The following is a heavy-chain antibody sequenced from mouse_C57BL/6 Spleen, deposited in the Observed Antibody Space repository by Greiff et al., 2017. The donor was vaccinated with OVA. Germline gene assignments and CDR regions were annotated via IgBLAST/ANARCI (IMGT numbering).Heavy chain of an antibody. J-gene: IGHJ1*03. Sequence: EVKLEESGGGLVQPGGSLKLSCAASGFTFSDYYMYWVRQTPEKRLEWVAYISNGGGSTYYPDTVKGRFTISRDNAKNTLYLQMSRLKSEDTAMYYCARLLDWYFDVWGTGTTVTVSS. CDR2: ISNGGGST. D-gene: IGHD3-3*01. CDR3: ARLLDWYFDV. CDR1: GFTFSDYY. V-gene: IGHV5-12*01.